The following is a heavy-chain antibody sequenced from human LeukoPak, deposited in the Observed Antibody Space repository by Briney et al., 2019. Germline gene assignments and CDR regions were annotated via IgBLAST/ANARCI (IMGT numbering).Heavy chain of an antibody. CDR3: ARWAGVSSFYYYYGMDV. CDR1: GFTFSSYW. Sequence: PGGSLRLSCAASGFTFSSYWMSWVRQAPGKGLEWVANIKQDGSEKYYVDSVKGRFTISRDNAKNSLYLQMNSLRAEDTAVYYCARWAGVSSFYYYYGMDVWGQGTTVTVSS. CDR2: IKQDGSEK. J-gene: IGHJ6*02. D-gene: IGHD3-10*01. V-gene: IGHV3-7*01.